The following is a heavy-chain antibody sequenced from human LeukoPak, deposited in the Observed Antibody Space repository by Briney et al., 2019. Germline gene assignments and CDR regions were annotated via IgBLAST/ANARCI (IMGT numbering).Heavy chain of an antibody. Sequence: GGSLRLSCAAPGFTFSIYAMSWVRQAPGEGLQWVSGISNSGDSTYYLDSVKGRFTISRDNSKNTLHLQMSSLRAEDTALYYCVKDRCDRATCPEVWGQGTLVTVSS. V-gene: IGHV3-23*01. CDR2: ISNSGDST. CDR3: VKDRCDRATCPEV. J-gene: IGHJ4*02. CDR1: GFTFSIYA. D-gene: IGHD1-14*01.